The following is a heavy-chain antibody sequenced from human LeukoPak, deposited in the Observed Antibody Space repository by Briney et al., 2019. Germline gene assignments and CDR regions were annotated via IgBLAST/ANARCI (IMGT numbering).Heavy chain of an antibody. J-gene: IGHJ4*02. Sequence: SETLSLTCTVSGGSIRSGIYYWSWIRQPAGKGLEWIGRIDTSGSTNYNPSLKRRVTISADTSRNQFSLKVISVTAADTAVYYCARMLRTVWELPYYWGQGTLVTVSS. CDR2: IDTSGST. D-gene: IGHD1-26*01. CDR1: GGSIRSGIYY. CDR3: ARMLRTVWELPYY. V-gene: IGHV4-61*02.